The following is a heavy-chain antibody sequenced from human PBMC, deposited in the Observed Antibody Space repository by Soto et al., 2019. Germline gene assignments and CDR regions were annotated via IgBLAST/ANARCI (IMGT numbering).Heavy chain of an antibody. Sequence: GGSLRLSCAASGFTFSNYTMHWVRQAPGKGLEWVALISYDEIDKYFADAVKGRFTVSRDNSKNTLYLQMDSLRAEDTAVYYCAGRSGSSDYWGRGTLVTVS. CDR3: AGRSGSSDY. D-gene: IGHD3-10*01. CDR2: ISYDEIDK. CDR1: GFTFSNYT. V-gene: IGHV3-30*04. J-gene: IGHJ4*02.